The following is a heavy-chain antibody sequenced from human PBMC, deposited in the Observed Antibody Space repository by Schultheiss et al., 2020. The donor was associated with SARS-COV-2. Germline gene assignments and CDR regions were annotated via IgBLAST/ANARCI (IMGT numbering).Heavy chain of an antibody. CDR2: MSFDGFSK. CDR3: AREGYTSGRCGNFDK. V-gene: IGHV3-33*05. J-gene: IGHJ4*02. CDR1: GFTFSSYG. Sequence: GGSLRLSCAASGFTFSSYGIHWVRQAPGKGLEWVAAMSFDGFSKYYVDSVKDRFTISRDSSKNTVDLQMDSLRAEDTAVYYCAREGYTSGRCGNFDKWGPGTLVTVSS. D-gene: IGHD2-15*01.